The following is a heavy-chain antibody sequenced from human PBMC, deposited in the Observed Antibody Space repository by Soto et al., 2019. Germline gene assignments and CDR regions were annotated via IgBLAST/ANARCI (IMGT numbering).Heavy chain of an antibody. Sequence: GASVKVSCKASGYTFTSYDINWVRQATGQGLEWMGWMNPNSVNTGYAQKFQGRVTMTRNTSISTAYMELSSLRAEDTAVYYCAREQLGIEDDAFDIWGQGTMVTVSS. J-gene: IGHJ3*02. D-gene: IGHD7-27*01. V-gene: IGHV1-8*01. CDR2: MNPNSVNT. CDR1: GYTFTSYD. CDR3: AREQLGIEDDAFDI.